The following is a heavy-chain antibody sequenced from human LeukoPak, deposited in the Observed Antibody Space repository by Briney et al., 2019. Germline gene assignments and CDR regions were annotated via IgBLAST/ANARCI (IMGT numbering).Heavy chain of an antibody. CDR3: AREPSVTTVTTGS. J-gene: IGHJ5*02. CDR1: GGSIDAYY. CDR2: MFTSGDT. D-gene: IGHD4-17*01. Sequence: SETLSLTCTVSGGSIDAYYWTWIRQPGDKRLKWLGRMFTSGDTYYNPSLKSRVTISVDTSQNQFSLRLSSVTAADTAIYYCAREPSVTTVTTGSWGQGTLVIVSS. V-gene: IGHV4-4*07.